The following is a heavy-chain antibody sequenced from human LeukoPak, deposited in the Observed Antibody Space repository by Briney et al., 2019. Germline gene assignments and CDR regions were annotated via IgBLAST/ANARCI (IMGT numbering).Heavy chain of an antibody. CDR2: INHSGST. CDR1: GGSFSGYY. Sequence: SETLSLTCAVDGGSFSGYYWSWIRQPPGKGLEWSGEINHSGSTNYNPSLKSRVTISVDTSNNQFSLKLSSVTAADPAVYYCARDYGFGAFLDYWGQGTLVTVSS. D-gene: IGHD3-10*01. CDR3: ARDYGFGAFLDY. V-gene: IGHV4-34*01. J-gene: IGHJ4*02.